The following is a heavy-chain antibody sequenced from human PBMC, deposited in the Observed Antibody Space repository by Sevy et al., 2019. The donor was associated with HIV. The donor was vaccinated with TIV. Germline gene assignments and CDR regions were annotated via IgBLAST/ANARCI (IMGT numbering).Heavy chain of an antibody. CDR3: ARETDNSARWLDP. J-gene: IGHJ5*02. Sequence: GGYLRLSCAASGFTFNFHGMHWVRQAPGKGLEWVEFIWHDGSNKYMADSVKGRFTISRDNSKNTLFLQMNSLTVEDTAVYYCARETDNSARWLDPWGQGTLVTVSS. D-gene: IGHD4-4*01. CDR1: GFTFNFHG. V-gene: IGHV3-30*02. CDR2: IWHDGSNK.